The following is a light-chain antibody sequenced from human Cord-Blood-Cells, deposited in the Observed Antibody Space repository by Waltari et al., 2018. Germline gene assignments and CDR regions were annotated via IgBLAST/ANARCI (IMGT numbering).Light chain of an antibody. Sequence: QSALTQPAPVSGSPGQAITSSCPGTSSDVGGYNLVSWYQQHPGKAPKLMIYEGSKRPSGVSNRFSGSKSGNTASLTISGLQAEDEADYYCCSYAGSSTFKVFGGGTKLTVL. CDR3: CSYAGSSTFKV. V-gene: IGLV2-23*03. CDR1: SSDVGGYNL. CDR2: EGS. J-gene: IGLJ3*02.